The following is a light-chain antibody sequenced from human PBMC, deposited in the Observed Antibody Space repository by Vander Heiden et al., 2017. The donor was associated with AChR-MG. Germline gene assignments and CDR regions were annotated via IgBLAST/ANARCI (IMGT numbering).Light chain of an antibody. V-gene: IGKV1-39*01. CDR2: AAS. Sequence: DIQMTQFPSSLSASVGDRVTITCRASQSISSNLNWYQQKPGKAPRLLIYAASSLQSGVPSRFSGSGSGTDFTLTISSLQPEDFATYYCRQSYSTWTFGQGTKVEIK. CDR1: QSISSN. J-gene: IGKJ1*01. CDR3: RQSYSTWT.